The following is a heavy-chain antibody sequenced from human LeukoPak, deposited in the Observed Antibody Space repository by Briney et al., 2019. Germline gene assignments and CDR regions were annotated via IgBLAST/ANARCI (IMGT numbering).Heavy chain of an antibody. CDR3: ARALYYYDSSGYPLYY. CDR1: GFTFSRYS. J-gene: IGHJ4*02. Sequence: GGSLRLSCAASGFTFSRYSMNWIRQAPGKGLEWVSYISSSGSTIYYADSVKGRFTISRDNAKNSLYLQMNSLRAEDTAVYYCARALYYYDSSGYPLYYWGQGTLVTVSS. V-gene: IGHV3-48*04. D-gene: IGHD3-22*01. CDR2: ISSSGSTI.